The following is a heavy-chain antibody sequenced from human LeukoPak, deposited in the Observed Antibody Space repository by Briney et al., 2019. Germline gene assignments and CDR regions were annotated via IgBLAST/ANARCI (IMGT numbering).Heavy chain of an antibody. D-gene: IGHD3-10*01. CDR3: AKIYPPRPVRPRTNWFDP. CDR2: ISGSGGST. Sequence: GGSPRLSCAASGFTFSSFAMSWVRQAPGKGLEWVSAISGSGGSTYYADSVKGRFTISRDNSKNTLYLQMNSLRAEDTAVYYCAKIYPPRPVRPRTNWFDPWGQGTLVTVSS. J-gene: IGHJ5*02. V-gene: IGHV3-23*01. CDR1: GFTFSSFA.